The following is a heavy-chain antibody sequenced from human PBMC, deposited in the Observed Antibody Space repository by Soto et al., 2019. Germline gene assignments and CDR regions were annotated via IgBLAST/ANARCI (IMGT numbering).Heavy chain of an antibody. Sequence: GGSLRLSCAASGFKFSSYAMSWVRQAPGKGLEWVSTISGTGGSTYYPDSVKGRFTISRDNSKNTVYLQMNSLRAEDAAVYYCAKGMTSGYYLFDYWGQGTLVTVSS. CDR2: ISGTGGST. CDR1: GFKFSSYA. D-gene: IGHD3-22*01. V-gene: IGHV3-23*01. CDR3: AKGMTSGYYLFDY. J-gene: IGHJ4*02.